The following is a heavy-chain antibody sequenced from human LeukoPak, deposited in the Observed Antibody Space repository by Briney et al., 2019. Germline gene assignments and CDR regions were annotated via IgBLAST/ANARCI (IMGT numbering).Heavy chain of an antibody. CDR1: GFTFSSYA. J-gene: IGHJ4*02. V-gene: IGHV3-23*01. Sequence: GGSLRLSCAASGFTFSSYAMSWVRQTPGKGLEWVSTISGSGGSTYYADSVKGRFTISRDNFKNTLYLQVNSLRAEDTAVYYCANAVGGNFDYWGQGTLVTVSS. CDR2: ISGSGGST. CDR3: ANAVGGNFDY. D-gene: IGHD2-15*01.